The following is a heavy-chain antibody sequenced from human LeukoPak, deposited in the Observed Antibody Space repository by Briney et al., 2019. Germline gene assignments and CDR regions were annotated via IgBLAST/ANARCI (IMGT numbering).Heavy chain of an antibody. CDR2: ISDDGSDK. CDR1: GFTFSSYA. D-gene: IGHD2-15*01. V-gene: IGHV3-30*04. CDR3: ARTYGSGSLDY. Sequence: GGSLRLSCAASGFTFSSYAMYWVRQAPGKGLEWVAVISDDGSDKYYADSVKGRFTISRDNAKNSIYLQMNGLTAEDTAVYYCARTYGSGSLDYGGQGTLVTVSS. J-gene: IGHJ4*02.